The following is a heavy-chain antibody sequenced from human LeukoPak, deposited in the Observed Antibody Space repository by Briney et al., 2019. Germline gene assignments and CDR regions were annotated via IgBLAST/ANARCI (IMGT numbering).Heavy chain of an antibody. Sequence: ASVKVSCKASGYTFTSYDINWVRQATGQGLEWMGWMNPNSGNTGYAQKFQGRVTMTRNTSINTAYMELSSLRSEDTAVYYCASSGGSSWSAFDYWGQGTLVTVSS. D-gene: IGHD6-13*01. J-gene: IGHJ4*02. CDR1: GYTFTSYD. CDR3: ASSGGSSWSAFDY. CDR2: MNPNSGNT. V-gene: IGHV1-8*01.